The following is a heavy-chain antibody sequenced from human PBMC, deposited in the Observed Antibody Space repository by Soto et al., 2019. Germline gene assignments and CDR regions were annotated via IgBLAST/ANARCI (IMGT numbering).Heavy chain of an antibody. J-gene: IGHJ6*02. CDR1: GFSLSTTGVG. CDR2: LYWDDDK. CDR3: VQSRCGGDCLQSYSSHSYHVLDV. Sequence: QITLKESGPTLVKPTQTLTLTCTFSGFSLSTTGVGVGWIRQPPGKALEWLALLYWDDDKRYNPSLKSRLTNSQDSSKHQVVLTRTIMDPVDTATYYCVQSRCGGDCLQSYSSHSYHVLDVWGQGTTVTVSS. V-gene: IGHV2-5*02. D-gene: IGHD2-21*01.